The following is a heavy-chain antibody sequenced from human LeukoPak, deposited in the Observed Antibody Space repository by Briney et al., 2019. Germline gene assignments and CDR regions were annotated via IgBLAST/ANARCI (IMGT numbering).Heavy chain of an antibody. CDR2: ISYDGSNK. CDR1: GFTFRSYG. V-gene: IGHV3-30*18. CDR3: AKDNYYGPGSYDY. J-gene: IGHJ4*02. Sequence: GGSLRLSCAASGFTFRSYGMHWVRQAPGKGLEWVAVISYDGSNKYYADSVKGRFTISRDNSKNTLYLQMNSLRAEDTAVYYCAKDNYYGPGSYDYWGQGTLVIVSS. D-gene: IGHD3-10*01.